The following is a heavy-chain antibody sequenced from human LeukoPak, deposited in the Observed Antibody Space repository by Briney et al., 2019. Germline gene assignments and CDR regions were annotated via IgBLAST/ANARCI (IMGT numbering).Heavy chain of an antibody. J-gene: IGHJ3*02. D-gene: IGHD3-22*01. CDR2: ISAYNGNT. CDR3: ASRVGYYDSSGYSHDAFDI. V-gene: IGHV1-18*01. Sequence: GASVKVSCKASGYTFTSYGISWVRQAPGQGLEWMGWISAYNGNTNYAQKFQGRVTITTDESTSTAYMELSSLRSEDTAVYYCASRVGYYDSSGYSHDAFDIWGQGTMVTVSS. CDR1: GYTFTSYG.